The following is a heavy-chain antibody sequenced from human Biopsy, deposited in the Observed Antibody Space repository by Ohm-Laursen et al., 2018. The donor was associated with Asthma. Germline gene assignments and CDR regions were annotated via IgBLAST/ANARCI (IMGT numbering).Heavy chain of an antibody. V-gene: IGHV1-24*01. J-gene: IGHJ4*02. D-gene: IGHD4-17*01. CDR1: GYSLTDLS. CDR3: ASDFPKDYVRYNFQF. Sequence: ATVKVSCKISGYSLTDLSMHWVRQAPGQGLEWMGGHDLEEGGTVNARRFQGRVTMTEDTSTDTAYMELSSLSSDDTAVYYCASDFPKDYVRYNFQFWGQGTLVTVSS. CDR2: HDLEEGGT.